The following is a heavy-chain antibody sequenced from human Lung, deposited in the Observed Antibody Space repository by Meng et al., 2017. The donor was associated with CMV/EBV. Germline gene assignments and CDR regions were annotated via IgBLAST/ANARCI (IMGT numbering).Heavy chain of an antibody. V-gene: IGHV3-74*01. J-gene: IGHJ4*02. CDR3: ATELITTAGTRRDY. Sequence: GEXXTISCAASGFTFSSYWMHWVRQVPGKGLVWVARINSDGSSTSYADSVKGRFTISRDNAKNTLYLQMNSLRAEDTAVYYCATELITTAGTRRDYWGQGTLVTVSS. CDR1: GFTFSSYW. D-gene: IGHD6-13*01. CDR2: INSDGSST.